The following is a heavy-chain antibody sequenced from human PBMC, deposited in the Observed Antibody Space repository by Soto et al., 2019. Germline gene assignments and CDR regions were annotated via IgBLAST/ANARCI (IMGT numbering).Heavy chain of an antibody. J-gene: IGHJ6*03. CDR3: ARTVVPAATIYYYYYMDV. CDR1: GGSISSGGYY. D-gene: IGHD2-2*01. V-gene: IGHV4-31*03. Sequence: PSETLSLTCTVSGGSISSGGYYWSWIRQHPGKGLEWIGYIYYSGSTYYNPSLKSRVTISVDTSKNQFSLKLSSVTAADTAVYYCARTVVPAATIYYYYYMDVWGKGTTVTVSS. CDR2: IYYSGST.